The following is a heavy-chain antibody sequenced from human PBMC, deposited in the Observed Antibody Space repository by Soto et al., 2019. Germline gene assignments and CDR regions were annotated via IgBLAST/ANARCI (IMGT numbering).Heavy chain of an antibody. CDR1: GFTFSSYW. CDR3: ARDPRDYGSGSYYRKIYYYYYMDV. D-gene: IGHD3-10*01. J-gene: IGHJ6*03. V-gene: IGHV3-74*01. CDR2: INSDGSST. Sequence: GGSLRLSCAASGFTFSSYWMHWVRQAPGKGLVWVSRINSDGSSTSYADSVKGRFTISRDNAKNTLYLQMNSLRAEDTAVYYCARDPRDYGSGSYYRKIYYYYYMDVWGKGTTVTVSS.